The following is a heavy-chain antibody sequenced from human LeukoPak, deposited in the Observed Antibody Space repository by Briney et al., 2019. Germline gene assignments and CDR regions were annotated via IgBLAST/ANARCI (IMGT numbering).Heavy chain of an antibody. J-gene: IGHJ4*02. CDR3: ARVSGVGTKDYYGSGSIDY. V-gene: IGHV4-34*01. Sequence: SETLSLTCAVYGGSFSGYYWSWIRQPPGKGLEWIGEINHSGSTNYNPSLKSRVTISVDTSKNQFSLKLSSVTAADTAVYYCARVSGVGTKDYYGSGSIDYWGQGTLVTVSS. D-gene: IGHD3-10*01. CDR1: GGSFSGYY. CDR2: INHSGST.